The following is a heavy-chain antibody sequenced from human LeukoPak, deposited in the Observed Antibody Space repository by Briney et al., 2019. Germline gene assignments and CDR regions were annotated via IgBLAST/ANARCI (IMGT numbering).Heavy chain of an antibody. CDR2: ISGGGGST. D-gene: IGHD6-13*01. CDR3: AKRGSSSWSQFDY. V-gene: IGHV3-23*01. J-gene: IGHJ4*02. CDR1: GFTFSSYA. Sequence: GESLRLSCAISGFTFSSYAMNWVRQAPGKGLEWVSAISGGGGSTYYADSVKGRFTISRDNSKNTPYLEMNNLRAEDTAVYYCAKRGSSSWSQFDYWGRGTLVTVSS.